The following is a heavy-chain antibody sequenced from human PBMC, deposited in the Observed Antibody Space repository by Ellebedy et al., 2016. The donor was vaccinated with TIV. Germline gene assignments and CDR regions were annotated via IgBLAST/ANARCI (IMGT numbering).Heavy chain of an antibody. Sequence: MPSETLSLTCTVSGGSISRYYWSWIQQPPGKGLEWIGYIYDSGSTNYNPSLKTRVTISVDTSNNQFSLRLTSVTAADTAVYYCARAPEGPLYYYGMDVWGQGTTVTVSS. V-gene: IGHV4-59*01. CDR1: GGSISRYY. J-gene: IGHJ6*02. CDR2: IYDSGST. CDR3: ARAPEGPLYYYGMDV.